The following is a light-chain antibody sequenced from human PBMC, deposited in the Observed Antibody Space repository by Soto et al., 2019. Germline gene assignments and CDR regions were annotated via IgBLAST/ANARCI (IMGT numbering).Light chain of an antibody. CDR1: ESVSDN. CDR3: QQYDNWPRT. Sequence: EIVMTQSPATLSVSPGGRATLSCRASESVSDNLAWYQQKPDQAPRLLIYGASTRAAGIPARFSGRGSGTEFTLTISSLQSEDFAVYYCQQYDNWPRTFGQGTKVEIK. J-gene: IGKJ1*01. V-gene: IGKV3-15*01. CDR2: GAS.